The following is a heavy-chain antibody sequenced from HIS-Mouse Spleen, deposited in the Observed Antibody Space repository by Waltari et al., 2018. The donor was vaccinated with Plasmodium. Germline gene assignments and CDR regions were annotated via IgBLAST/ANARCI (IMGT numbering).Heavy chain of an antibody. Sequence: QVQLQQWGAGLLKPSETLSLTCAVYGGSFSGYYWSWIRQPPGKGLEWIGESKHSGSTNYNPSLKSRGTISGDTSKNQFARKLSSGTAAGTAVYYCARGQLGIDAFDIWGQGTMVTVSS. CDR3: ARGQLGIDAFDI. D-gene: IGHD7-27*01. CDR1: GGSFSGYY. J-gene: IGHJ3*02. CDR2: SKHSGST. V-gene: IGHV4-34*01.